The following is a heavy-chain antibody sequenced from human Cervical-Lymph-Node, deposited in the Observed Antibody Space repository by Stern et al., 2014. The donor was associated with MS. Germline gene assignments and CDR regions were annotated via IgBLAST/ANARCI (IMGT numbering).Heavy chain of an antibody. CDR1: GGTFSSYA. J-gene: IGHJ6*02. Sequence: MQLVESGAEVKKPGSSVKVSCKASGGTFSSYAISWVRQAPGQGLEWMGGIIPIFGTANYAQKFQGRVTITADESTSTAYMELSSLRSEDTAVYYCARHPRNTNYYYYGMDVWGQGTTVTVSS. CDR3: ARHPRNTNYYYYGMDV. V-gene: IGHV1-69*01. CDR2: IIPIFGTA. D-gene: IGHD1-14*01.